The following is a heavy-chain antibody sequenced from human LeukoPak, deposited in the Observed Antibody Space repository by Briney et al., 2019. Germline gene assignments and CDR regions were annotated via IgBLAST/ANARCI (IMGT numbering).Heavy chain of an antibody. CDR3: ARDPTTVVTLPYYFDF. J-gene: IGHJ4*02. V-gene: IGHV4-34*01. CDR1: GGSFTGYH. Sequence: PSETLSLTCAVYGGSFTGYHWNWIRQSPQRGLEWIGEINHRGHPHYNPSLESRLTISVDTSKNQFSLTLRSVTAADTAVYYCARDPTTVVTLPYYFDFWGQGTPVTVSS. D-gene: IGHD4-23*01. CDR2: INHRGHP.